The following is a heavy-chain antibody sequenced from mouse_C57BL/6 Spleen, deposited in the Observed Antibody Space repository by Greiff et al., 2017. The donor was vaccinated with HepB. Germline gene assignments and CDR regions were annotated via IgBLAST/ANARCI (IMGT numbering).Heavy chain of an antibody. CDR3: TRSYDYDGDYYAMDY. J-gene: IGHJ4*01. CDR1: GYTFTSYW. Sequence: EVQLQQSGTVLARPGASVKMSCKTSGYTFTSYWMHWVKQRPGQGLEWIWAIYPGNSDTSYNQKFKGKAKLTAVTSASTAYMELSSLTNEDSAVYYCTRSYDYDGDYYAMDYWGQGTSVTVSS. D-gene: IGHD2-4*01. CDR2: IYPGNSDT. V-gene: IGHV1-5*01.